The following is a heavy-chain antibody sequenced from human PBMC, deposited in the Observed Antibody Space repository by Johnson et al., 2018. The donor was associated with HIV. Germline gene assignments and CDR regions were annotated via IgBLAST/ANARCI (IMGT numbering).Heavy chain of an antibody. V-gene: IGHV3-13*01. Sequence: EVQLVESGGGLVQPGGSLRLSCAASGFTFSHYDMHWVRQVTGKGLEWVSAIGTTDDTYYPASVKGRFSISRDDAKDSLYLQMHSLGTEEQAVYDCVRESLRPIPVNGPGDAPFDIWGRGTTVTVSS. D-gene: IGHD6-19*01. CDR2: IGTTDDT. J-gene: IGHJ3*02. CDR3: VRESLRPIPVNGPGDAPFDI. CDR1: GFTFSHYD.